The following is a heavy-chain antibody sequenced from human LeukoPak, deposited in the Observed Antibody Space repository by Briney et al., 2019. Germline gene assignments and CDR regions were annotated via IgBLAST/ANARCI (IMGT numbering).Heavy chain of an antibody. J-gene: IGHJ6*02. CDR1: GYTLTSYY. Sequence: GASVKVSCKVSGYTLTSYYMHWVRQAPGKGLEWMGGFDPEDGETIYAQKFQGRVTMTEDTSTDTAYMELSSLRSEDTAVYYCATDSSSLNYGMDVWGQGTTVTVSS. D-gene: IGHD6-13*01. CDR3: ATDSSSLNYGMDV. CDR2: FDPEDGET. V-gene: IGHV1-24*01.